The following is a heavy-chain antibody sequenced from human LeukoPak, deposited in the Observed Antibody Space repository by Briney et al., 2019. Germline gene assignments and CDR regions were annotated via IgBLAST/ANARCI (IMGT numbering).Heavy chain of an antibody. CDR3: ARSFLGWYYYMDV. CDR1: GGSISSSSYY. Sequence: SETLSLTCTVSGGSISSSSYYWGWIRQPPGKGLEWIGSIYYSGSTYYNPSLKSRVTISVDTSKNQFSVKLSSVTAADTAVYYCARSFLGWYYYMDVWGKGTTVTVSS. CDR2: IYYSGST. J-gene: IGHJ6*03. D-gene: IGHD3-10*01. V-gene: IGHV4-39*01.